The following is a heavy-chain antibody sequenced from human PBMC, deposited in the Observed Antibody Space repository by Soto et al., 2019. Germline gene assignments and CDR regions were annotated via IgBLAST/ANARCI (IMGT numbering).Heavy chain of an antibody. Sequence: QVQLVQSGAEVKKPGYSVKVSCKASGGTLSSYAISWVRQAPGQGLEWMGGIIPIFGTANYAQKFQGRVTITEDESTSTAYIELSSLRSEDTGVYYCARDPRLYYSISWYYFYYWGQGTLVTVSS. D-gene: IGHD6-13*01. CDR3: ARDPRLYYSISWYYFYY. CDR1: GGTLSSYA. CDR2: IIPIFGTA. J-gene: IGHJ4*02. V-gene: IGHV1-69*01.